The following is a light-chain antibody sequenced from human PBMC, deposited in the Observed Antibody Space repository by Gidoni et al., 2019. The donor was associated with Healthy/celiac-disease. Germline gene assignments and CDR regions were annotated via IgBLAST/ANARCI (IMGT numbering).Light chain of an antibody. V-gene: IGKV1-5*03. CDR1: QSISSW. CDR2: KAS. CDR3: QQYNSYPWT. J-gene: IGKJ1*01. Sequence: DTQMTQSPSTLSASVGDRVTITGRASQSISSWLAWYPQKPGKAPKLLIYKASSLESGVPSRFSGSGSGTEFTLTISSLQPDDFATYYCQQYNSYPWTFGQGTKVEIK.